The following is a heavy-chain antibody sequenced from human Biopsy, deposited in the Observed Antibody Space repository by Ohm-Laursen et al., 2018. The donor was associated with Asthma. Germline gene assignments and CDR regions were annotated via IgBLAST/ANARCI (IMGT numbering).Heavy chain of an antibody. Sequence: TLSLTCTVSGGSISSGDLYWSWIRQPPGKGLEWIGFIYYSGSTYYNPSLKSRVSISIDTSKNQSSLKLSSVTAADTAVYYCARAQDYYDSRGYYRSFDYWGQGTLVTVSS. J-gene: IGHJ4*02. D-gene: IGHD3-22*01. V-gene: IGHV4-30-4*01. CDR3: ARAQDYYDSRGYYRSFDY. CDR1: GGSISSGDLY. CDR2: IYYSGST.